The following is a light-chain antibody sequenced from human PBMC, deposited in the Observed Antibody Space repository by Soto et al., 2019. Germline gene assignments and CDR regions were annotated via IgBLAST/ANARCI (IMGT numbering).Light chain of an antibody. J-gene: IGKJ3*01. CDR3: QRYTDWPLFA. V-gene: IGKV3D-15*01. Sequence: EIVMTQSPATLSVSPGERATLSCRASQSIDTDLAWYQQKPGQAPRLLIYGASNRATGIPARFSGSGSVTDFTLTISSLQSEDFAVYYCQRYTDWPLFAFGPGTTVDI. CDR2: GAS. CDR1: QSIDTD.